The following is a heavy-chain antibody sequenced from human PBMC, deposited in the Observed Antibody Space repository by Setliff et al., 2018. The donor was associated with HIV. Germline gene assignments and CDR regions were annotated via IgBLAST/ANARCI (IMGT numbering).Heavy chain of an antibody. Sequence: PSETLSLTCTVSGGSVSSSSYFWGWIRQPPGTGLEWIGNTYYSGTTFYNPSLKSRVSISVDTSTDHFSLKLSSVTAADTAVYYCARTPGTHYYDRSANFHYFDYWGQGALVTVSS. CDR3: ARTPGTHYYDRSANFHYFDY. CDR2: TYYSGTT. D-gene: IGHD3-22*01. J-gene: IGHJ4*02. CDR1: GGSVSSSSYF. V-gene: IGHV4-39*02.